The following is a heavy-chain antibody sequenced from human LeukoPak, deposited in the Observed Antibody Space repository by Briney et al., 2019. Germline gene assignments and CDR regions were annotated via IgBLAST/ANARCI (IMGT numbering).Heavy chain of an antibody. Sequence: PGGSLRLSCAASGFTFSSYSKNWVRQAPGRGLEWVSSISSSSSYIYYADSVKGRFTISRDNAKNSLYLQMNSLRAEDTAVYYCARDSNYGDYQNWFDPWGQGTLVTVSS. CDR3: ARDSNYGDYQNWFDP. CDR2: ISSSSSYI. V-gene: IGHV3-21*01. J-gene: IGHJ5*02. CDR1: GFTFSSYS. D-gene: IGHD4-17*01.